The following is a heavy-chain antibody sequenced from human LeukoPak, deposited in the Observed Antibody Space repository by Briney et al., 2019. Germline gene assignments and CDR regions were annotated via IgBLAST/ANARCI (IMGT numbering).Heavy chain of an antibody. CDR1: GFTFSSYE. CDR2: ISSSSTYI. J-gene: IGHJ4*02. V-gene: IGHV3-21*01. D-gene: IGHD6-13*01. CDR3: ARVWSPPYTSSWPYYFDY. Sequence: PGGSLRLSCAASGFTFSSYEMNWVRQAPGKGLEWVSSISSSSTYIYYADSLKGRFTISRDNAKNSLFLHMNSLRAEDTAVYYCARVWSPPYTSSWPYYFDYWGQGTLVTVSS.